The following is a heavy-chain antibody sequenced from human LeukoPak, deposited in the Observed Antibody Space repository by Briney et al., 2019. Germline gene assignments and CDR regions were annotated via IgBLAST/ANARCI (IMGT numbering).Heavy chain of an antibody. CDR3: ARVSGSGWVDY. J-gene: IGHJ4*02. CDR1: GGSFSGYY. Sequence: SETLSLTCAVYGGSFSGYYWSWIRQPPGKGLEWIGEINRSGSTNYNPSLKSRVTISVDTSKNQFSLKLSSVTAADTAVYYCARVSGSGWVDYWGQGTLVTVSS. D-gene: IGHD6-19*01. CDR2: INRSGST. V-gene: IGHV4-34*01.